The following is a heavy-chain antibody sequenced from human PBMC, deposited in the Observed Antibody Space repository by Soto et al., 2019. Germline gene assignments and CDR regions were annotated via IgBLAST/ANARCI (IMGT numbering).Heavy chain of an antibody. CDR3: AKEVSLGSTVDLGY. Sequence: VASLILSCAASGVTFSIFAMSWVRQSPGKGLEWVSTIIGSGGSTYYSDAVKGRFSISRDNSMGTLYLQMKSLRVEDTAIYYCAKEVSLGSTVDLGYWGQGTLVTVAS. D-gene: IGHD7-27*01. V-gene: IGHV3-23*01. CDR1: GVTFSIFA. J-gene: IGHJ4*02. CDR2: IIGSGGST.